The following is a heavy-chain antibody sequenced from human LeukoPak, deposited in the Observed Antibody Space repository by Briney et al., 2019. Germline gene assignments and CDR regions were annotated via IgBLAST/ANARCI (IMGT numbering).Heavy chain of an antibody. V-gene: IGHV4-4*07. CDR2: IYTSGST. Sequence: SETLSLTCTVSGVSISSYYWSWIRQPAGKGLEWIGRIYTSGSTYYNPSLKSRVTISVDTSKNQFSLKLSSVTAADTAVYYCASGYSSGWYPIDYWGQGTLVTVSS. CDR1: GVSISSYY. CDR3: ASGYSSGWYPIDY. J-gene: IGHJ4*02. D-gene: IGHD6-19*01.